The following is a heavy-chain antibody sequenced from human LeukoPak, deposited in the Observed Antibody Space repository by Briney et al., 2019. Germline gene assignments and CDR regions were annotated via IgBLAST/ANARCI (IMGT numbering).Heavy chain of an antibody. D-gene: IGHD4-23*01. Sequence: GGSLRLSCAASGFTFSSYSMNWVRQAPGKGLEWVSSISSSSSYIYYADSVKGRFTISRDNAKNSLGLQMNSLRAEDTAVYYCARVAPNYGGNSWFDYWGQGTLVTVSS. CDR3: ARVAPNYGGNSWFDY. V-gene: IGHV3-21*01. CDR1: GFTFSSYS. J-gene: IGHJ4*02. CDR2: ISSSSSYI.